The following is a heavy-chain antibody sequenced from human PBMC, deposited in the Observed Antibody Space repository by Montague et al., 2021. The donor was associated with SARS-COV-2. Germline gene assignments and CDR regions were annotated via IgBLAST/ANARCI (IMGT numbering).Heavy chain of an antibody. CDR2: IHTSGST. V-gene: IGHV4-61*02. Sequence: TLSLTCTVSGGSISYGSYSWTWIRQPAGKGLEWIGRIHTSGSTNYNPSLKSRVAISIDTSKDQFSLELSSVTAAGTAVYYCASSHCGGDCYSGQGTLVTVSS. CDR3: ASSHCGGDCY. CDR1: GGSISYGSYS. J-gene: IGHJ4*02. D-gene: IGHD2-21*02.